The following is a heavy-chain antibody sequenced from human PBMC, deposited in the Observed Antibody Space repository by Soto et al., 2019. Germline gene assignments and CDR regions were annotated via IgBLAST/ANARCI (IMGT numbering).Heavy chain of an antibody. Sequence: PGGSLRLSCAASGFTFSSYGMHWVRQAPGKGLEWVAVISNDGSNKYYADSVKGRFTISRDNSKNTLYLQMNSLRAEDTAVYYCAKEWVYDSSGWSFGYWGQGTLVTVSS. D-gene: IGHD3-22*01. V-gene: IGHV3-30*18. CDR2: ISNDGSNK. J-gene: IGHJ4*02. CDR3: AKEWVYDSSGWSFGY. CDR1: GFTFSSYG.